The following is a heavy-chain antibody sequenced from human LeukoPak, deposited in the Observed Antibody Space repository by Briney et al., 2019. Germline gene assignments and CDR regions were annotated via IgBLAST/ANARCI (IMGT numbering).Heavy chain of an antibody. CDR3: ARELGYCSSTSCYCWFDP. J-gene: IGHJ5*02. V-gene: IGHV4-30-2*01. D-gene: IGHD2-2*01. CDR2: IDHSGST. Sequence: SETLSLTCAVSGGSISSGGYSWSWIRQPPGKGLEWIGYIDHSGSTYYNPSLKSRVIISVDRSKNQFSLKLSSVTAADTAVYYCARELGYCSSTSCYCWFDPWGQGTLVTVSS. CDR1: GGSISSGGYS.